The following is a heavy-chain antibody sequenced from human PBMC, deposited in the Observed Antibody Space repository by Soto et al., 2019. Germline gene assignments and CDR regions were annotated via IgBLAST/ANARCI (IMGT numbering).Heavy chain of an antibody. CDR2: ISYDGSNK. V-gene: IGHV3-30-3*01. Sequence: QVQLVESGGGVVQPGRSLRLSCAASGFTFSSYAMHWVRQXXXXXXXWVAVISYDGSNKYYADSVKGRFTISRDNSKNTLXLQMXXXRAXXXXXXXXXXXXXXXXXXXXDXXXQGTLVTVSS. CDR3: XXXXXXXXXXXXDX. J-gene: IGHJ4*02. CDR1: GFTFSSYA.